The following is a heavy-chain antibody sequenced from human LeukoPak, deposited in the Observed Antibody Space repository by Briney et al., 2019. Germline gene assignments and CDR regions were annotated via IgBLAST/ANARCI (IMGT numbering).Heavy chain of an antibody. Sequence: GGPLRLSCAASGFTFSSYAMHWLRQAPGKVLELVAVISYDGSNKYYADSVKGRFTISRDNSKNTLYLQMNSLRAEDTAVYYCASLPETYYDFWSGYANSFDYWGQGTLVTVSS. CDR1: GFTFSSYA. J-gene: IGHJ4*02. V-gene: IGHV3-30-3*01. CDR3: ASLPETYYDFWSGYANSFDY. CDR2: ISYDGSNK. D-gene: IGHD3-3*01.